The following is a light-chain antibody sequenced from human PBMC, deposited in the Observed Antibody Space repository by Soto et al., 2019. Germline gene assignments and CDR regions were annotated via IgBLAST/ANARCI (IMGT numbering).Light chain of an antibody. CDR3: SSYTSSSIVV. V-gene: IGLV2-14*03. Sequence: QYALTQPASVSGSPGQSITISCTGTSSDVGAYNYVSWYQQHPGKAPKLMIFAVSNRPSGVSNRFSGSKTGNTASLAISGLQAEDEADYYCSSYTSSSIVVFGGGTQLTVL. J-gene: IGLJ2*01. CDR2: AVS. CDR1: SSDVGAYNY.